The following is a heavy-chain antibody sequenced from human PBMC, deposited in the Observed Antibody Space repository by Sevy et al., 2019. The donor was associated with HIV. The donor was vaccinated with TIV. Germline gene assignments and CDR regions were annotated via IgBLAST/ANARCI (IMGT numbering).Heavy chain of an antibody. CDR3: AKGIAVAGPFDY. V-gene: IGHV4-59*01. CDR2: IHYSGST. CDR1: DDSITSYY. D-gene: IGHD6-19*01. Sequence: SETLSLTCTVSDDSITSYYWNWIRQPPGKGLEWIGYIHYSGSTNYNPSLKSRVSISVDTSKNQFSLKLSSVTAADTAVYYCAKGIAVAGPFDYWGQGNLVTVSS. J-gene: IGHJ4*02.